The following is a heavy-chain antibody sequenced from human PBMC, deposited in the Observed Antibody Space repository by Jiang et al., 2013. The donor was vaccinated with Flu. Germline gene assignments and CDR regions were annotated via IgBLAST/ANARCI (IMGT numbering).Heavy chain of an antibody. J-gene: IGHJ5*02. CDR1: GGSFSGYY. CDR2: INHSGST. V-gene: IGHV4-34*01. Sequence: LLKPSETLSLTCAVYGGSFSGYYWSWIRQPPGKGLEWIGEINHSGSTNYNPSLKSRVTISVDTSKNQFSLKLSSVTAADTAVYYCARAGGRGDGYNTSNWFDPWGQGTLVTVSS. D-gene: IGHD5-24*01. CDR3: ARAGGRGDGYNTSNWFDP.